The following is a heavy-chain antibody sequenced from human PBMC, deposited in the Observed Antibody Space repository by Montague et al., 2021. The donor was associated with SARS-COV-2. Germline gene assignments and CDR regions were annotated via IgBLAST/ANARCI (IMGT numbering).Heavy chain of an antibody. CDR2: IYYSGST. J-gene: IGHJ6*02. CDR3: ARLGRQQLVRLSGMDV. D-gene: IGHD6-13*01. CDR1: GGSISSSSYY. Sequence: SETLSLTCTVSGGSISSSSYYWGWIRQPPGKGLEWIGSIYYSGSTYYNPFPKSRVTISVDTSKNQFSLKLSSVTAADTAVYYCARLGRQQLVRLSGMDVWGQGTTVTVSS. V-gene: IGHV4-39*07.